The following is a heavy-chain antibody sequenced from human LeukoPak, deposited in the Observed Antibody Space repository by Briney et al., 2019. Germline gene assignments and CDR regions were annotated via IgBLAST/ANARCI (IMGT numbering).Heavy chain of an antibody. J-gene: IGHJ4*02. Sequence: PGGSLRLSCAASGFTFSSYWMSWVRQAPGKGLEWVANIKQDGSEKYYVDSVKGRFTISRDNAKNTLYLQMNSLRAEDTAVYYCARDENYYGSGSYPYYWGQGTLVTVSS. CDR3: ARDENYYGSGSYPYY. CDR2: IKQDGSEK. V-gene: IGHV3-7*03. CDR1: GFTFSSYW. D-gene: IGHD3-10*01.